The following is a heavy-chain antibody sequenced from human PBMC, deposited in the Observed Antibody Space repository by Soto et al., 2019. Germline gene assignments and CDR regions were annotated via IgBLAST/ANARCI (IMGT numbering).Heavy chain of an antibody. D-gene: IGHD5-18*01. CDR2: IIPIFGTA. Sequence: ASVKVSCKASGGTFSSYAISWVRQAPGQGLEWMGGIIPIFGTANYAQKFQGRVTITADESTSTAYMELSSLRSEDTAVYYCARDQGYSYGYGCDYWGQGTPVTVSS. J-gene: IGHJ4*02. CDR3: ARDQGYSYGYGCDY. CDR1: GGTFSSYA. V-gene: IGHV1-69*13.